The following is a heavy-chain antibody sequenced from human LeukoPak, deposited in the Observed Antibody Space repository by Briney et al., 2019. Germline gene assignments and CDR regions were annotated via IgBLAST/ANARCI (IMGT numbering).Heavy chain of an antibody. CDR3: ARQRGQPGRVSWFDP. D-gene: IGHD5-24*01. CDR2: IYPGDSDT. J-gene: IGHJ5*02. Sequence: GESLKISCKGSGYSFTNYWIGWVRQMPGKGLEWVGIIYPGDSDTRYSPSFQGQVTISADKSISTAYLQWSSLKASDTAMYYCARQRGQPGRVSWFDPWGQGTLVTVSS. V-gene: IGHV5-51*01. CDR1: GYSFTNYW.